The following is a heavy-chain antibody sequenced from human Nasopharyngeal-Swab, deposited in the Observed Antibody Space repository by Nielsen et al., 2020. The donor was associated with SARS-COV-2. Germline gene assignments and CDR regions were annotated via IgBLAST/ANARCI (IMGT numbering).Heavy chain of an antibody. D-gene: IGHD5-24*01. CDR3: ARDRLEMTNNWLDP. Sequence: ASVKVSCKASGYIFATYGIYWVRQASGQGLECMGWISPKTGYTNYVQKFQGRLTMTTDTSTNTAYMELRSLRSDDTAVYYCARDRLEMTNNWLDPWGQGTLVTVSS. J-gene: IGHJ5*02. V-gene: IGHV1-18*01. CDR2: ISPKTGYT. CDR1: GYIFATYG.